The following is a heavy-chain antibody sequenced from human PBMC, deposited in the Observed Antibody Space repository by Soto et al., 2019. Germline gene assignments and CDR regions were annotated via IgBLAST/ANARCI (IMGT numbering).Heavy chain of an antibody. CDR1: GFTFSSYA. Sequence: QVQLVESGGGVVQPGRSLRLSCAASGFTFSSYAMHWVRQAPGKGLEWVAVISYDGSNKYYADSVKGRFTISRDNSKNTLYLQMNSLRAEDTAVYFCARDRVERDAFDIWGQGTMVTVSS. V-gene: IGHV3-30-3*01. D-gene: IGHD6-13*01. CDR2: ISYDGSNK. J-gene: IGHJ3*02. CDR3: ARDRVERDAFDI.